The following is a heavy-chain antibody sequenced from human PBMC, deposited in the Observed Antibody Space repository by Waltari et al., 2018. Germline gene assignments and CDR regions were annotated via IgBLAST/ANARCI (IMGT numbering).Heavy chain of an antibody. V-gene: IGHV1-8*02. J-gene: IGHJ5*02. CDR1: GYTFINYD. D-gene: IGHD3-3*01. Sequence: QVQLVQTGAEVLRPGAAVKVSCQASGYTFINYDINWVRQAAGQGLEWMGWVNPNSGTTAYAQKVQGRISLTWDTFTRTAYMELSNLRSDDTAVFYCARGRDVFANFDYNWFDPWGQGTLVTVSS. CDR3: ARGRDVFANFDYNWFDP. CDR2: VNPNSGTT.